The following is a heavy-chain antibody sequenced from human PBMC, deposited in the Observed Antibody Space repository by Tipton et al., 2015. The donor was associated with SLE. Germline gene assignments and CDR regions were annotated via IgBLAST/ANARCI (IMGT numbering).Heavy chain of an antibody. D-gene: IGHD1-1*01. J-gene: IGHJ4*02. CDR3: ARADLNWNYFDY. CDR1: GGSISSYY. Sequence: TLSLTCTVSGGSISSYYWSWIRQPPGKGLEWIGSIYYSGSTYYNPSLKSRVTISVDTSKNQFSLKLSSVTAADTAVYYCARADLNWNYFDYWGQGTLVTVSS. V-gene: IGHV4-59*12. CDR2: IYYSGST.